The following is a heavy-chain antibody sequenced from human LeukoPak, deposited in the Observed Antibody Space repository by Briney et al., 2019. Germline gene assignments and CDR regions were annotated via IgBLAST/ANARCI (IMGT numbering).Heavy chain of an antibody. CDR2: IYYSGST. J-gene: IGHJ5*02. CDR3: ARICSSPSCYKRIPFDP. D-gene: IGHD2-2*02. CDR1: GGSISSGGYY. Sequence: SETLSLTCTVSGGSISSGGYYWSWIRQHPGKGLEWIGYIYYSGSTYYNPSLKSRVTISVDTSKNQFSLKLSSVTAADTAVYYCARICSSPSCYKRIPFDPWGQGTLVTVSS. V-gene: IGHV4-31*03.